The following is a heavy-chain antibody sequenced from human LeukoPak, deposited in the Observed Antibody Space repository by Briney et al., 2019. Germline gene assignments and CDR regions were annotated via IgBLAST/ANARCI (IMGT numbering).Heavy chain of an antibody. CDR3: ARGIYCSGGSCYYDY. CDR2: ISTTSTYI. J-gene: IGHJ4*02. Sequence: GGSLRLSCAASGFNFSSYSMNWVRQAAGKGLEWVSGISTTSTYIYYADSLKGRFTISRDNAKNSLYLQMDSLRAEDTAVYYCARGIYCSGGSCYYDYWGQGTLVTVSS. V-gene: IGHV3-21*01. D-gene: IGHD2-15*01. CDR1: GFNFSSYS.